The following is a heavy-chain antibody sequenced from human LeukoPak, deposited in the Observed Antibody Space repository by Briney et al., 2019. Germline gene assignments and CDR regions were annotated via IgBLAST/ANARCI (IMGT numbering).Heavy chain of an antibody. J-gene: IGHJ2*01. CDR1: GGSISSYY. CDR2: VYYSGST. D-gene: IGHD2-21*01. Sequence: PSETLSLTCTVSGGSISSYYWSWIRQPPGKGLEWIGYVYYSGSTNYNPSLKSRVTISVDTSKNQFSLKLSSVTAADTAVYYCARDEVRWYFDLWGRGTLVTVSS. V-gene: IGHV4-59*01. CDR3: ARDEVRWYFDL.